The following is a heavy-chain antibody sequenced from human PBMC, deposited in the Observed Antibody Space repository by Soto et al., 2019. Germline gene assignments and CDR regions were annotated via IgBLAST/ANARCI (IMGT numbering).Heavy chain of an antibody. CDR1: GYSFTTYG. V-gene: IGHV1-18*01. J-gene: IGHJ4*02. CDR2: ISTYNGDT. D-gene: IGHD2-8*01. CDR3: ARTEGRSTRGDY. Sequence: QVQLVQSGAEVKKPGASVRGSCKASGYSFTTYGVTWVRQAPGQGLEWMGWISTYNGDTRVAQQHQGRVTLTTDTSTNAAHLELRSLRSDDTTIYYCARTEGRSTRGDYWGQGTLVTVSS.